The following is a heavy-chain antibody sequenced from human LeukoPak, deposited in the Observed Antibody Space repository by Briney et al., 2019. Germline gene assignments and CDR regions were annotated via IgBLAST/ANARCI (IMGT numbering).Heavy chain of an antibody. D-gene: IGHD2/OR15-2a*01. CDR3: AKYIGPSRRIFDY. V-gene: IGHV3-23*01. Sequence: GGSLRLSCAVSGIILSNYGMSWVRQAPGKGLEWVAGISASGGSTNYADSVKGRFTISRDNPKNTLYLQMNSLRAEDAAVYFCAKYIGPSRRIFDYWGQGTLVAVSS. J-gene: IGHJ4*02. CDR1: GIILSNYG. CDR2: ISASGGST.